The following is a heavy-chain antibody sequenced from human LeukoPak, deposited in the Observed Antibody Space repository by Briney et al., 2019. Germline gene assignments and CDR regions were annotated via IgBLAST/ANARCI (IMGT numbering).Heavy chain of an antibody. Sequence: ASVKVSCKASGGTFSSYAISWVRQAPGQGLEWMGGIIPIFGTANYAQKFQGRVTITADESTSTAYMGLSSLRSEDTAVYYCATVPYYYGSGSYPYYYYYGMDVWGKGTTVTVSS. CDR3: ATVPYYYGSGSYPYYYYYGMDV. V-gene: IGHV1-69*01. CDR1: GGTFSSYA. J-gene: IGHJ6*04. D-gene: IGHD3-10*01. CDR2: IIPIFGTA.